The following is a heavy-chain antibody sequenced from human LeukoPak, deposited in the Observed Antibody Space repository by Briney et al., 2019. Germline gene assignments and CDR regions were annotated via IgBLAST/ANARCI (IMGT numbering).Heavy chain of an antibody. CDR1: GGTFSSYA. CDR2: IIPIFGTA. CDR3: ARESSNGDPVDY. Sequence: SVKVSCKASGGTFSSYAISWVRQAPGQRLEWMGGIIPIFGTANYAQKFQGRVTITADESTSTAYMELSSLRSEDTAVYYCARESSNGDPVDYWGQGTLVTVSS. V-gene: IGHV1-69*01. D-gene: IGHD4-17*01. J-gene: IGHJ4*02.